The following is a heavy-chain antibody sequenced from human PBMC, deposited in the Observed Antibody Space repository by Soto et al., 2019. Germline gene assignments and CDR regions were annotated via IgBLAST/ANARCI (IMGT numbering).Heavy chain of an antibody. J-gene: IGHJ4*02. CDR2: IYSGGST. V-gene: IGHV3-66*01. D-gene: IGHD6-13*01. Sequence: GGSLRLSCAASGFTVSSNYMSWVRQAPGKGLEWVSVIYSGGSTYYADSVKGRFTISRDNSKNTLYLQMNSLRAEDTAVYYCARARAPAAAEGVGYWGQGTLVTVSS. CDR1: GFTVSSNY. CDR3: ARARAPAAAEGVGY.